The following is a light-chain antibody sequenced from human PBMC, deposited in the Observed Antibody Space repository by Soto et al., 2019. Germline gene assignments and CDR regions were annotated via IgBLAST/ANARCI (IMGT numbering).Light chain of an antibody. Sequence: EIQVTQSASTPSASIGDRVTITCRASQSISSWLSWYQQKPGKAPKLLIDDASSLESGVPSRFSGSGSGTEFTLTISSLQPDDFATYYCQHYNSYSEAFGQGTKVDIK. V-gene: IGKV1-5*01. J-gene: IGKJ1*01. CDR1: QSISSW. CDR2: DAS. CDR3: QHYNSYSEA.